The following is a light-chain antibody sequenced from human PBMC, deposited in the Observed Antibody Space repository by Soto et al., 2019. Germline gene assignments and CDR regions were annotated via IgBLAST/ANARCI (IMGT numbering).Light chain of an antibody. CDR3: QQRRNWPLYT. CDR2: DAS. Sequence: EIVLTQAPATLSLSPGERATLSCRASQSVSSYLAWYQQKPGQAPRLLIYDASDRATGIPARFSGSGSGTDFTLTTSSLEPEDFAVYYCQQRRNWPLYTFGQGTKLEIK. V-gene: IGKV3-11*01. CDR1: QSVSSY. J-gene: IGKJ2*01.